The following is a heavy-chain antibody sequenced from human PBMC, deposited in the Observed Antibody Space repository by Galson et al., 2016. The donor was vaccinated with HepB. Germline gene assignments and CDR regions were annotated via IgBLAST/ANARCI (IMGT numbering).Heavy chain of an antibody. J-gene: IGHJ6*02. V-gene: IGHV3-53*04. CDR3: AREGDHDFWENGMDV. D-gene: IGHD3-3*01. CDR2: IYSGGST. Sequence: SLRLSCAASGFIVNNNYMSWVRQAPGKGLEWVAVIYSGGSTYYTDSVKGRFTISRHSSKNTLYLQMNSLRVEDTAVYYCAREGDHDFWENGMDVWGQGTTVIVSS. CDR1: GFIVNNNY.